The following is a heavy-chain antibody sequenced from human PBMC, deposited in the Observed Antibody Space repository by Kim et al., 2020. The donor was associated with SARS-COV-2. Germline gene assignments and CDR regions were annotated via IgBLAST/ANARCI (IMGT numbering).Heavy chain of an antibody. J-gene: IGHJ4*02. CDR1: GYTFTNNA. Sequence: ASVKVSCKASGYTFTNNAISWVRPAPGQGLEWMGWINTDTGNPTYAQAFTRRFVFSVDTSVTTAYLQISSLEAEDTALYYCARVIWGTYRYTDYWGQGTLVTVSS. V-gene: IGHV7-4-1*02. CDR3: ARVIWGTYRYTDY. D-gene: IGHD3-16*02. CDR2: INTDTGNP.